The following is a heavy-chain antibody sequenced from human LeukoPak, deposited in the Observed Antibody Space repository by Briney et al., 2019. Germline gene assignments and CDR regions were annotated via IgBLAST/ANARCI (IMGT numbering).Heavy chain of an antibody. CDR2: INPNSGGT. J-gene: IGHJ4*02. V-gene: IGHV1-2*02. Sequence: GASVKVSCKASGYTFTFYYIHWVRQAPGQGLEWMGWINPNSGGTNYARTFQGRVNMTRNTSISTAYMDLSSLRSDDTAVYYCARGVKDTAMVFDYWGQGTLVTVSS. CDR3: ARGVKDTAMVFDY. CDR1: GYTFTFYY. D-gene: IGHD5-18*01.